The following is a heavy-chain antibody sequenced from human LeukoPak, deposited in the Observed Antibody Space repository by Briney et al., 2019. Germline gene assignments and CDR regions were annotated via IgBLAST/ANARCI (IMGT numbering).Heavy chain of an antibody. CDR3: ARDGVVVDAFDI. D-gene: IGHD2-15*01. J-gene: IGHJ3*02. CDR2: ISYDGSNK. CDR1: GFTFSSYG. Sequence: EPGRSLRLSCAASGFTFSSYGMHWVRQAPGKGLEWVAVISYDGSNKYYADSVKGRFTISRDNSKNTLYLQMNSLRAEDTAVYYCARDGVVVDAFDIWGQGTMVTVSS. V-gene: IGHV3-30*03.